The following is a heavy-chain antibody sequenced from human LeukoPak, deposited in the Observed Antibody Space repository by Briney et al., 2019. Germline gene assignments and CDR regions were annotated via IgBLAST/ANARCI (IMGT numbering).Heavy chain of an antibody. D-gene: IGHD3-10*01. Sequence: PGGSLRLSCAASGFFFTSSGMNWVRQAPGKGLEWVTFIGSDGSKQYYADSVKGRFSISRYNSRNTVSLQMNSLRLEDTAVYYCATDGSGTSFPYYFESWGQGTLVTVSS. CDR2: IGSDGSKQ. CDR3: ATDGSGTSFPYYFES. J-gene: IGHJ4*02. V-gene: IGHV3-30*02. CDR1: GFFFTSSG.